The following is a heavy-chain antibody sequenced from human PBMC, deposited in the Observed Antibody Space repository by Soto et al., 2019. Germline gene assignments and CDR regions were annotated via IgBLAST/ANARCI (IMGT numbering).Heavy chain of an antibody. CDR3: ARAGFSYGHLLF. CDR1: GGPIKTGDYY. Sequence: QVQLKESGPGLVKPSETLSLTCNVSGGPIKTGDYYWNWIRQPPGKGLEWIGYVFYSGATNYSPSLKSRADISMDTSKNQFSLSLTSVTAADTAVYYCARAGFSYGHLLFWGQGIRVTVST. CDR2: VFYSGAT. V-gene: IGHV4-30-4*01. D-gene: IGHD3-10*01. J-gene: IGHJ4*02.